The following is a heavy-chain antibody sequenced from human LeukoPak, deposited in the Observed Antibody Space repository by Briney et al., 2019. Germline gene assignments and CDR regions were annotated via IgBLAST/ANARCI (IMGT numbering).Heavy chain of an antibody. CDR3: ARDGPAYCGGDCYEKMFDY. J-gene: IGHJ4*02. CDR2: IIPIFGAA. V-gene: IGHV1-69*01. Sequence: SVKVSCKASGGTFSSYAISWVRQAPGQGLEWMGGIIPIFGAANYAQKFQGRVTITADESTSTAYMELSSLRSEDTAVYYCARDGPAYCGGDCYEKMFDYWGQGTLVTVSS. CDR1: GGTFSSYA. D-gene: IGHD2-21*01.